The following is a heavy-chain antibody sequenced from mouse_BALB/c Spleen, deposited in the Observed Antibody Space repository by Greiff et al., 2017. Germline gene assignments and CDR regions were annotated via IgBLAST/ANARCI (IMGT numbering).Heavy chain of an antibody. CDR3: ARGSDYDWFAY. Sequence: EVQLVESGGGLVKPGGSLKLSCAASGFTFSSYAMSWVRQTPEKRLEWVASISSGGSTYYPDSVKGRFTISRDNARNILYLQMSSLRSEDTAMYYCARGSDYDWFAYWGQGTLVTVSA. V-gene: IGHV5-6-5*01. CDR1: GFTFSSYA. J-gene: IGHJ3*01. CDR2: ISSGGST. D-gene: IGHD2-4*01.